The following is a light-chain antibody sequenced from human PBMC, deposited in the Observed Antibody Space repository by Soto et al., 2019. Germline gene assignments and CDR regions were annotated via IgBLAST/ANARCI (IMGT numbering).Light chain of an antibody. CDR1: NIGSKS. V-gene: IGLV3-21*04. CDR2: YDS. J-gene: IGLJ2*01. CDR3: QVWDSSSDHVV. Sequence: SYELTQPPSVSVAPGKTARITCGGNNIGSKSVHWYQQKPGQAPVLVIYYDSDRPSGSPERFSGSNSGNTATLTISRVEAGDEADDYCQVWDSSSDHVVFGGGTKLTVL.